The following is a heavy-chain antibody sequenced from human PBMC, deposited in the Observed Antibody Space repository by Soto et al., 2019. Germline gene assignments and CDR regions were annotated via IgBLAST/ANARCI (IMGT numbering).Heavy chain of an antibody. CDR3: ARRYGDSFDY. CDR2: IYYGGST. D-gene: IGHD4-17*01. CDR1: GGSISRYY. Sequence: PSETLSLTCTVSGGSISRYYWSWIRQPPGKGLEWIGYIYYGGSTKYNPSLKSRVTISVDTSKNQFSLKLSSVTAADTAVYYCARRYGDSFDYWGQGTLVTVSS. V-gene: IGHV4-59*08. J-gene: IGHJ4*02.